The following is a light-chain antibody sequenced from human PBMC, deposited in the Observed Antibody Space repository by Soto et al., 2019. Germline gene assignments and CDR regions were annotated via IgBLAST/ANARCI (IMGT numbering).Light chain of an antibody. V-gene: IGKV4-1*01. J-gene: IGKJ2*01. CDR2: WAS. Sequence: DIVMTQSPDSLAVSLGERATINCKSSQSVLYSSNNKNYLAWYQQRPGQPPKLLIYWASTRESVVPDRFSGSGSGTDFTLTITCLQAEEVTVYYCQQYESTPPTFGQGTKLDI. CDR1: QSVLYSSNNKNY. CDR3: QQYESTPPT.